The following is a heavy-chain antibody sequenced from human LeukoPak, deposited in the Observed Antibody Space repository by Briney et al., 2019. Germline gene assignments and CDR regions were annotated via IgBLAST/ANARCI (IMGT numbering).Heavy chain of an antibody. CDR1: GGSTSRYY. CDR3: ARVGRVGEWFDP. J-gene: IGHJ5*02. D-gene: IGHD1-26*01. CDR2: IYTSGST. V-gene: IGHV4-4*07. Sequence: SETLSLTCTVSGGSTSRYYWSWIRQPAGKGLEWIGRIYTSGSTNYNPSLKSRVTMSVDTSKNQFSLKLSSVTAADTAVYYCARVGRVGEWFDPWGQGTLVTVSS.